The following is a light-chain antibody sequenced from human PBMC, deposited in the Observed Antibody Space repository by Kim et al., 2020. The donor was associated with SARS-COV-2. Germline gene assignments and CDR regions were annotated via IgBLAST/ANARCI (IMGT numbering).Light chain of an antibody. CDR1: QSVSSSY. CDR3: QQYGSSRLT. Sequence: SPGERATLSCRASQSVSSSYLAWYQQKPGQAPRLLIYGASSRATGIPDRFSRSGSGTDFTLTISRLEPEDFAVYYCQQYGSSRLTFGGGTKVDIK. J-gene: IGKJ4*01. V-gene: IGKV3-20*01. CDR2: GAS.